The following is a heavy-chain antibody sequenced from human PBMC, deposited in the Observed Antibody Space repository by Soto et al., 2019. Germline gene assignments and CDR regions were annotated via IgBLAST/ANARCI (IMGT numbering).Heavy chain of an antibody. Sequence: SETLSLTCTVSGGSISSYYWSWIRQPPGKGLEWIGYIYYSGSTNYNPSLQSRVTISVDTSKNQFSLKLSSVTAADTAVYYCARDSQKSNWFDPWGQGTLVTVSS. CDR1: GGSISSYY. J-gene: IGHJ5*02. V-gene: IGHV4-59*01. CDR2: IYYSGST. CDR3: ARDSQKSNWFDP.